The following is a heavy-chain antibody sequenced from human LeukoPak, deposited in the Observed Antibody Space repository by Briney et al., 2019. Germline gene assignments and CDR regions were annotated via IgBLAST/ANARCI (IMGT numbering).Heavy chain of an antibody. D-gene: IGHD1-14*01. J-gene: IGHJ3*02. Sequence: GESLKISCKGSGYSFTSYWIGWVRQMPGKGLEWMGIIYPGDSDTRYSPSFQGQVTISADKSNSSAYLQWNSLEVSDTAMYFCASRINDAFDIWGQGTMVTVSS. CDR2: IYPGDSDT. CDR3: ASRINDAFDI. V-gene: IGHV5-51*01. CDR1: GYSFTSYW.